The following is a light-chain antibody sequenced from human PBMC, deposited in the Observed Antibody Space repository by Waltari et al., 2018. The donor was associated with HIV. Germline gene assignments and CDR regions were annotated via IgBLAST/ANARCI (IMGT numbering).Light chain of an antibody. Sequence: DIQLTQSPSFLSASVGDRVNITCRASQGISSYLAWYQQKPGKAPKLLIYAASTLQSGVPSRFSGSGSGTEFTLRISSLQPEDFATYYCQQLNSYPLTFGGGTKVEIK. J-gene: IGKJ4*01. CDR2: AAS. V-gene: IGKV1-9*01. CDR1: QGISSY. CDR3: QQLNSYPLT.